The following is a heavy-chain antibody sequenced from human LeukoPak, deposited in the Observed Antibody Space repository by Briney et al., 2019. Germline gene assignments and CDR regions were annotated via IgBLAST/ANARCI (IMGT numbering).Heavy chain of an antibody. J-gene: IGHJ5*02. Sequence: AETLSLTCTVSGGSISSYYWSWIRQPPGKGLEWIGYIYYSGSTNYNPSLKSRVTISVDTSKNQFSLKLSSVTAADTAVYYCARGPRITMIVVVTRKNNWFDPWGQGTLVTVSS. CDR3: ARGPRITMIVVVTRKNNWFDP. CDR1: GGSISSYY. CDR2: IYYSGST. D-gene: IGHD3-22*01. V-gene: IGHV4-59*12.